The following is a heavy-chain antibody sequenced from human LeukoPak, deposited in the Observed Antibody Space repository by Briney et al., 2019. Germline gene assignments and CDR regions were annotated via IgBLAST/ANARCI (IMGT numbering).Heavy chain of an antibody. CDR3: ARVKATRVNWFDP. CDR1: SGSNY. Sequence: LETLSLTCTVSSGSNYWSWIRQPPGKGLEWIAYIHYSGSPHYNPSLKSRVTASIDTSKNQFSLKLSSVTAADTAVYYCARVKATRVNWFDPWGQGTLVTVSS. D-gene: IGHD5-12*01. J-gene: IGHJ5*02. CDR2: IHYSGSP. V-gene: IGHV4-59*12.